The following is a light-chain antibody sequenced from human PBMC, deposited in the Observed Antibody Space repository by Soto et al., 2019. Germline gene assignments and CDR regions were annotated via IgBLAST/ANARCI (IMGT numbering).Light chain of an antibody. J-gene: IGKJ1*01. Sequence: DIPMTQSPSSLSASVGDRVTITCRASQTITNYLNWYQQKPGKAPKLLIYAASTLLSGVPSRFTGGGSGTDFTLTIDSLQPEDFATNFCQQSYSSPWTFGQGTKVEI. CDR1: QTITNY. V-gene: IGKV1-39*01. CDR2: AAS. CDR3: QQSYSSPWT.